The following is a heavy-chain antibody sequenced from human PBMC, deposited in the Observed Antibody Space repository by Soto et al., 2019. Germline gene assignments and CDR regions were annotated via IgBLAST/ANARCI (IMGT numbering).Heavy chain of an antibody. D-gene: IGHD3-16*01. J-gene: IGHJ4*02. Sequence: GSLRLSCAASGFTFSFYAMHWVRQAPGKGLEWVAVISYNGRNKHYVDSVKGRFTISRDNSQDTLYLQMDSLRPDDTAVYYCARQAKIGDRSQFYFDSWGQGTLVTVS. CDR1: GFTFSFYA. V-gene: IGHV3-30*04. CDR2: ISYNGRNK. CDR3: ARQAKIGDRSQFYFDS.